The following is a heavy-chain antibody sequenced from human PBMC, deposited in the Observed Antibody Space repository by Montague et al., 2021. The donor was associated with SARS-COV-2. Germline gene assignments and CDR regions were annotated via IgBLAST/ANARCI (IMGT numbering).Heavy chain of an antibody. V-gene: IGHV3-48*03. Sequence: SLRLSCAASGFTFSSYEMTWVRQAPGQGLEWVSYISSSGSTIYYADSXXGRFTISRDNAKNSLYLQMNSLRAEDTAVYYCARAVPYVFRPLKYFDYWGQGTLVTVSS. D-gene: IGHD3-16*01. CDR2: ISSSGSTI. J-gene: IGHJ4*02. CDR1: GFTFSSYE. CDR3: ARAVPYVFRPLKYFDY.